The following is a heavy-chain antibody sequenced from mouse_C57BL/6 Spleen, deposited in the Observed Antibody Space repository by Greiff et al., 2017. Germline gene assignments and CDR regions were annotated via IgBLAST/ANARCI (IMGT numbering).Heavy chain of an antibody. CDR3: ARVDPTIRSYDAMDY. V-gene: IGHV1-26*01. CDR2: INPNNGGT. D-gene: IGHD2-12*01. CDR1: GYTFTDYY. J-gene: IGHJ4*01. Sequence: EVQLQQSGPELVKPGASVKISCKASGYTFTDYYMNWVKQSHGKSLEWIGDINPNNGGTSYNQKFKGKATLTVDKSSSTAYMELRSLTSEDSAVYYCARVDPTIRSYDAMDYWGQGTSVTVSS.